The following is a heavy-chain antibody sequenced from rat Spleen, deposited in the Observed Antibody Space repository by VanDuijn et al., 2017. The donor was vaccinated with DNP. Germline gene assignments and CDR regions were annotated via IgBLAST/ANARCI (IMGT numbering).Heavy chain of an antibody. Sequence: EVHLVESGGGLVQPGRSMKLSCAASGFTFSNYYMAWVRQASTKGLELVAYISYAGGSTYHGDSVKGRFTISRDNAESTLYLQMNSLRSEDMATYFCARHGRRVFDYWGQGVMVTVSS. D-gene: IGHD1-11*01. J-gene: IGHJ2*01. CDR2: ISYAGGST. CDR1: GFTFSNYY. V-gene: IGHV5-22*01. CDR3: ARHGRRVFDY.